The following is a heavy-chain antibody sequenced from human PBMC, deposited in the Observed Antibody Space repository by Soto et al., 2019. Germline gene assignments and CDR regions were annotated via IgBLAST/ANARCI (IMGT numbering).Heavy chain of an antibody. Sequence: GGSLRLSCAASGFTFSSYGMHWVRQAPGKGLEWVAVIWYDGSNKYYADSVKGRFTIFRDNSKNTLYLQMNSLRAEDTAVYYCAGGSIAENYYMDVWGKGTTVTVSS. CDR3: AGGSIAENYYMDV. D-gene: IGHD6-6*01. CDR2: IWYDGSNK. CDR1: GFTFSSYG. J-gene: IGHJ6*03. V-gene: IGHV3-33*01.